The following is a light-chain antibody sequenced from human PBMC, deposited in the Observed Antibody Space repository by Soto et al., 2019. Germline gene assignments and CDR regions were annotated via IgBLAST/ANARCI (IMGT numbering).Light chain of an antibody. J-gene: IGLJ2*01. Sequence: QAVVTQEPSLTVSPGGTVTLTCGSSTGAVTSGHYPYWFQQKPGQAPRTLIYDISKKHSWTPARFSGSLLGGKAALTLSGAQPEDEADYYCFLTYSGSRVFGGGTQLTV. CDR1: TGAVTSGHY. CDR3: FLTYSGSRV. V-gene: IGLV7-46*01. CDR2: DIS.